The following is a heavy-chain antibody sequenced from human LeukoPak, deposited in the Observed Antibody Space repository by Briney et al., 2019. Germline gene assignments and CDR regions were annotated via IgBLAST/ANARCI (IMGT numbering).Heavy chain of an antibody. Sequence: ASVKVSCKASGYTFTGYYMHWVRQAPGQGLEWIGWINPNSGGTNYAQKFQGRVTMTRDTSISTAYMELSRLRSDDTAVYYCARARRLSFSASSWHTRFDPWGQGTLVTVSS. J-gene: IGHJ5*02. CDR1: GYTFTGYY. V-gene: IGHV1-2*02. CDR2: INPNSGGT. D-gene: IGHD6-13*01. CDR3: ARARRLSFSASSWHTRFDP.